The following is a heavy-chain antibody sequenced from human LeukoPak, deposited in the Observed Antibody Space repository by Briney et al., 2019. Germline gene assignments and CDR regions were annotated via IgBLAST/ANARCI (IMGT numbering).Heavy chain of an antibody. CDR1: GGSISSSSYY. J-gene: IGHJ5*02. V-gene: IGHV4-39*01. CDR3: ARVFNWFDP. CDR2: IYYSGST. Sequence: SETLSLTCTVSGGSISSSSYYWGWLRQPPGKGLEWIGSIYYSGSTYYNPSLKSRVTISVDTSKNQFSLKLSSVTAADTAVYYCARVFNWFDPWGQGTLVTVSS.